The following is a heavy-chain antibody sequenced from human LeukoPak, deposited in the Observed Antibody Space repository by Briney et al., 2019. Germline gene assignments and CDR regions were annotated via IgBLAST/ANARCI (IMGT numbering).Heavy chain of an antibody. V-gene: IGHV3-30*18. CDR1: GFTFSSYG. D-gene: IGHD3-16*01. CDR2: ISYDGSNT. J-gene: IGHJ6*03. Sequence: GGSLRLSCAASGFTFSSYGMHWVRQAPGKGLEWVALISYDGSNTYYADSVRGRFTISRDNSKNTLYLQMNSLRAEDTGLYYCAKRGESYYMDVWGKGTSVTVSS. CDR3: AKRGESYYMDV.